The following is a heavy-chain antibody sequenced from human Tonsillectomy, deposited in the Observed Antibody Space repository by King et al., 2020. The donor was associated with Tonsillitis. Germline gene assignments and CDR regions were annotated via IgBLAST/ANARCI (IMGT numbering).Heavy chain of an antibody. J-gene: IGHJ4*02. CDR2: ISGSGGST. V-gene: IGHV3-23*04. Sequence: VQLVESGGGLVQPGGSLRLSCAASGFTFSSYAMSWVRQAPGKGLEWVSAISGSGGSTYYADSVKGRFTISRDNSKNTLYLQMNSLRAEDTAVYYCAKGSPAVGPTGMGGHYFGYWGQGTLVHVSP. CDR3: AKGSPAVGPTGMGGHYFGY. D-gene: IGHD1-1*01. CDR1: GFTFSSYA.